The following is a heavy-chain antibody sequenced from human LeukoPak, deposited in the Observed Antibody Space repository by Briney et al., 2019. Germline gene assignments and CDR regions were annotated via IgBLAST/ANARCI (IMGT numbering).Heavy chain of an antibody. CDR1: GYTFTSYG. CDR3: ARDYDYVWGSYRVDAFDI. D-gene: IGHD3-16*02. V-gene: IGHV1-18*01. J-gene: IGHJ3*02. Sequence: ASVKVSCKASGYTFTSYGISWVRQAPGQGLEWMGWISAYNGNTNYAQKLQGRVTMTTDTSTSTAYMELRSLRSDDTAVYYCARDYDYVWGSYRVDAFDIWGQGTMVTVSS. CDR2: ISAYNGNT.